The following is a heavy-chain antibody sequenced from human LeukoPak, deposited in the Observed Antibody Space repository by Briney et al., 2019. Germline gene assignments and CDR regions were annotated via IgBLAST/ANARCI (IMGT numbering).Heavy chain of an antibody. CDR2: IIPILGIA. CDR3: ARDNPRDFWSNFDY. Sequence: SVKVSCKASGGTFSSYTISWVRQAPRQGLEWMGRIIPILGIANYAQKVQGRVTITADKSTSTAYMELSSLRSEDTAVYYCARDNPRDFWSNFDYWGQGTLVTVSS. V-gene: IGHV1-69*04. CDR1: GGTFSSYT. J-gene: IGHJ4*02. D-gene: IGHD3-3*01.